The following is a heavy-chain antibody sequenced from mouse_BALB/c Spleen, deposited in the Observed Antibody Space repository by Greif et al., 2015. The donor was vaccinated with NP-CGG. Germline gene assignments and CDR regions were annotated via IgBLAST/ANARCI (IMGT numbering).Heavy chain of an antibody. V-gene: IGHV3-8*02. D-gene: IGHD2-4*01. Sequence: EVKLVESGPRLVKPSQTLSLTCSVTGDSITSGYWNWIRKFPGNKLEYMGYISYSRSTYYNPSLKSRISITRDTSKNXYYLQLNSVTTEDTATYYCASMITTYYFDYWGQGTTLTVSS. CDR1: GDSITSGY. CDR3: ASMITTYYFDY. CDR2: ISYSRST. J-gene: IGHJ2*01.